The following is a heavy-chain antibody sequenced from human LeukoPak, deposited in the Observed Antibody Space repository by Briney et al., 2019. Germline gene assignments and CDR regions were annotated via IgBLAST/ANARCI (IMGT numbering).Heavy chain of an antibody. CDR1: GYTFTSYG. V-gene: IGHV1-18*01. J-gene: IGHJ3*02. Sequence: ASVKVSCKASGYTFTSYGISWVRQAPGQGLEWMGWISAYNGNTNYAQKLQGRVTMTTDTSISTAYMELSRLRSDDTAVYYCARPHVGYDAFDIWGQGTMVTVSS. CDR3: ARPHVGYDAFDI. D-gene: IGHD1-26*01. CDR2: ISAYNGNT.